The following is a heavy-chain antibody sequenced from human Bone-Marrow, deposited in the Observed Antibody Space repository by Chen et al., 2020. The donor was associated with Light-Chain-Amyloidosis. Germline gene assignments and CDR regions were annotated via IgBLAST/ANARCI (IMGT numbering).Heavy chain of an antibody. CDR1: GGSIMSGSNF. D-gene: IGHD4-17*01. CDR3: ARVVPPNYGANFNS. Sequence: QLQLQESGPRLVKSSGTLSLTCTVSGGSIMSGSNFWGWLRQAPGKGLEWIGSIYYSGNTYMNSSLKNRVAMSVDTSNNQFSLRLNSVTAADTAFYFCARVVPPNYGANFNSWGQGTLVIVSS. J-gene: IGHJ4*02. CDR2: IYYSGNT. V-gene: IGHV4-39*07.